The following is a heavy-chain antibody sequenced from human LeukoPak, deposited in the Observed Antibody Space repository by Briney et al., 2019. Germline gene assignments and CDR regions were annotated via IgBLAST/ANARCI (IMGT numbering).Heavy chain of an antibody. V-gene: IGHV3-21*01. CDR3: ARDGAMAGAFDI. D-gene: IGHD5-18*01. CDR2: ISSSSSYI. J-gene: IGHJ3*02. CDR1: GFTFSSYS. Sequence: GGSLRLSCAASGFTFSSYSMNWVRQAPGKGLEWVSSISSSSSYIYYADSVKGRFTISRDNAKNSLYLQMNSRRAEDTAVYYCARDGAMAGAFDIWGQGTMVTVSS.